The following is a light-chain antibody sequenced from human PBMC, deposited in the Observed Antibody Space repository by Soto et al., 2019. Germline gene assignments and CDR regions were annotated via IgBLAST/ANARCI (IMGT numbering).Light chain of an antibody. CDR3: QQHDSFPWT. CDR1: QSIDDW. J-gene: IGKJ1*01. V-gene: IGKV1-5*03. Sequence: DIQMIQSPSTLSASVGDRVTVTCRASQSIDDWLAWYQQKPGKAPKLLIYRASILESGVPSRFSGSRYGTEFTLTISRLQPDDFATYHCQQHDSFPWTFGQGTKVEIK. CDR2: RAS.